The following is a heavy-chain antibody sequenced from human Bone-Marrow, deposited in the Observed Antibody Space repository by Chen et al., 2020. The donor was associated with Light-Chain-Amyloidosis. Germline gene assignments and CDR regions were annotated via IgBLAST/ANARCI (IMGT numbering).Heavy chain of an antibody. D-gene: IGHD2-21*01. CDR3: AKDLAYCGGDCTDAEYFQH. J-gene: IGHJ1*01. CDR1: GFTFSSYA. V-gene: IGHV3-23*01. CDR2: ISGSGGST. Sequence: EVQLLESGGGLVQPGGSLRLSCAASGFTFSSYAMSWVRQAPGKGLEWVSAISGSGGSTYYADSVQGRFTISRDNSKNTLYLQMNSLRAEDTAVYYCAKDLAYCGGDCTDAEYFQHWGQGTLVTVSS.